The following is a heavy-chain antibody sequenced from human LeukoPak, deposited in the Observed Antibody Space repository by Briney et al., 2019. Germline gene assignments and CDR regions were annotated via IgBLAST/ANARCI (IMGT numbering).Heavy chain of an antibody. D-gene: IGHD4-17*01. CDR1: GGTFSSYA. V-gene: IGHV1-69*06. Sequence: GSSLKVSCKASGGTFSSYAISWVRQAPGQGLECMGGMIPIFGTANYAQKFQGRVTITADKSTSTAYMELSSLRSEDTAVYYCARGAGDYGDYLAYWYFDLWGRGTLVTVSS. CDR3: ARGAGDYGDYLAYWYFDL. CDR2: MIPIFGTA. J-gene: IGHJ2*01.